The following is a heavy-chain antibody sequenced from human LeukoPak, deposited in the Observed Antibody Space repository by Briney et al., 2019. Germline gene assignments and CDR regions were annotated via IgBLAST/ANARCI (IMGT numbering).Heavy chain of an antibody. CDR1: GYTFTSYY. Sequence: GASVKVSCKASGYTFTSYYIHWVRQAPGQGLEWMGIINPGGGTTSYAQKFQGRVTMTRDTSTSTVYMELSSLRSEDTAVYYCAREQWLVRQGVRAFDYWGQGTLVTVSS. D-gene: IGHD6-19*01. CDR3: AREQWLVRQGVRAFDY. CDR2: INPGGGTT. V-gene: IGHV1-46*01. J-gene: IGHJ4*02.